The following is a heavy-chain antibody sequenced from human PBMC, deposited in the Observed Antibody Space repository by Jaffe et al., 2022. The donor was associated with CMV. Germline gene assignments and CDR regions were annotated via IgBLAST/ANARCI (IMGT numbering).Heavy chain of an antibody. J-gene: IGHJ6*02. Sequence: QITLKESGPTLVKPTQTLTLTCTFSGFSLSTSGVGVGWIRQPPGKALEWLALIYWNDDKRYSPSLKSRLTITKDTSKNQVVLTMTNMDPVDTATYYCAHAASYYDFWSGYYRYYYYGMDVWGQGTTVTVSS. D-gene: IGHD3-3*01. CDR3: AHAASYYDFWSGYYRYYYYGMDV. CDR2: IYWNDDK. CDR1: GFSLSTSGVG. V-gene: IGHV2-5*01.